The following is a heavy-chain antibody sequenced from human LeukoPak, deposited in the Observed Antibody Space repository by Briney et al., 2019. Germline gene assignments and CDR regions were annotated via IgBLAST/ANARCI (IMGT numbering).Heavy chain of an antibody. D-gene: IGHD2-15*01. CDR1: GYSISSGYY. CDR3: AREIFCSGGSCSNAIFDS. CDR2: IYHSGST. V-gene: IGHV4-38-2*02. J-gene: IGHJ4*02. Sequence: SETLSLTCTVSGYSISSGYYWGWIRQPPGKGLEWIGSIYHSGSTYYNPSLKSRVTISVDTSKNQFSLKLSSVTAADTAVYYCAREIFCSGGSCSNAIFDSWGQGTLVTVSS.